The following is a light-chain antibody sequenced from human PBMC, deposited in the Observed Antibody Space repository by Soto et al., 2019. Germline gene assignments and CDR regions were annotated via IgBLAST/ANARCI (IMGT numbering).Light chain of an antibody. CDR1: QSISTY. Sequence: DLEMTQSPSSLSASVGARVTITCRASQSISTYLNWYQKKPGKAPKSLIYGASTLQSGVPSRFSGSGSGTDFTLTISRLQPEDFATYYCQQSSSSPITFGQGTRLEIK. J-gene: IGKJ5*01. V-gene: IGKV1-39*01. CDR2: GAS. CDR3: QQSSSSPIT.